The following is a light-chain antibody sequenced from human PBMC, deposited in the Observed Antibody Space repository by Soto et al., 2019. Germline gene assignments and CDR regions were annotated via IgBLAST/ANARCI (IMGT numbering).Light chain of an antibody. V-gene: IGKV1-6*01. CDR3: LQYYNYTLT. Sequence: AIQMTQSPSSLSASVGDRVTITCRASQGIRHYLGWYQQKPGKAPKLLIYAASSLQSGVPSRFSGSGSGTDFTLTISSLQPEDFAPYYCLQYYNYTLTFAGGNKVEIK. J-gene: IGKJ4*01. CDR1: QGIRHY. CDR2: AAS.